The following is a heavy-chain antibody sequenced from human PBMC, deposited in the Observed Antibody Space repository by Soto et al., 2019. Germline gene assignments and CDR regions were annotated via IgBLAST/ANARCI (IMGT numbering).Heavy chain of an antibody. CDR2: IYYSGST. J-gene: IGHJ6*02. Sequence: SETLSLTCTVSGGSISSGGYYWSWIRQPPGKGLEWIGYIYYSGSTNYNPSLKSRVTISVDTSKNQFSLKLSSVTAADTAVYYCARDQSYLEYSSSSEPMYYYYGMDVWGQGTTVTVSS. V-gene: IGHV4-61*08. CDR1: GGSISSGGYY. D-gene: IGHD6-6*01. CDR3: ARDQSYLEYSSSSEPMYYYYGMDV.